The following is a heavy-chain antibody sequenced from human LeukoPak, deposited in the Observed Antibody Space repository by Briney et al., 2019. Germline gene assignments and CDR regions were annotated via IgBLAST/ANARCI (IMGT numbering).Heavy chain of an antibody. Sequence: GGSLRLSCAASGFTFRSYAMSWVRQAPGKGLEWVSVISGSGGSTYYADSVKGRFTISRDNSKNTLYLQMNSLRAEDTAVYYCAKGLYSGSYVDFDSWGQGALVTVSS. D-gene: IGHD1-26*01. CDR1: GFTFRSYA. J-gene: IGHJ4*02. CDR3: AKGLYSGSYVDFDS. V-gene: IGHV3-23*01. CDR2: ISGSGGST.